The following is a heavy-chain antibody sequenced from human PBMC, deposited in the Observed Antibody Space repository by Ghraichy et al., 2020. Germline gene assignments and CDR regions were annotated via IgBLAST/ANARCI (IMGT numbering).Heavy chain of an antibody. CDR1: GGSISSYY. J-gene: IGHJ4*02. CDR3: ARERGSGWHDLFDS. CDR2: IYYSGST. V-gene: IGHV4-59*01. D-gene: IGHD1-1*01. Sequence: SETLSLTCTVSGGSISSYYWSWIRQPPGKGLEWIGYIYYSGSTNYNPSLKSRVTISVDTSKNQFSLKLSSVTAADTAVYYCARERGSGWHDLFDSWGQGTLVTVSS.